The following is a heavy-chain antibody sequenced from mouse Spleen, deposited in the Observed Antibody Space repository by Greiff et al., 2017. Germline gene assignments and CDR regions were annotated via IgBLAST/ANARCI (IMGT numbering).Heavy chain of an antibody. CDR2: SRNKANDYTT. D-gene: IGHD2-3*01. Sequence: EVQVVESGGGLVQSGRSLRLSCATSGFTFSDFYMEWVRQAPGKGLEWIAASRNKANDYTTEYSASVKGRFIVSRDTSQSILYLQMNALRAEDTAIYYCARDAGDGYFDYWGQGTTLTVSS. V-gene: IGHV7-1*01. CDR1: GFTFSDFY. CDR3: ARDAGDGYFDY. J-gene: IGHJ2*01.